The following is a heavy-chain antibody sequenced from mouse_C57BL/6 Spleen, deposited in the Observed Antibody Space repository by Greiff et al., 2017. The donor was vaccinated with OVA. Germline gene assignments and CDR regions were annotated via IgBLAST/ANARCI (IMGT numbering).Heavy chain of an antibody. CDR1: GYSLTSGYY. Sequence: EVKLQESGPGLVKPSQSLSLTCSVTGYSLTSGYYWNWIRQFPGNKLEWMGYISYDGSNNYHPSLKNRISITRDTSKNQFFLKLNSVTTEDTATYYCARDRDYYGSSYGYFDVWGTGTTVTVSS. CDR2: ISYDGSN. V-gene: IGHV3-6*01. CDR3: ARDRDYYGSSYGYFDV. J-gene: IGHJ1*03. D-gene: IGHD1-1*01.